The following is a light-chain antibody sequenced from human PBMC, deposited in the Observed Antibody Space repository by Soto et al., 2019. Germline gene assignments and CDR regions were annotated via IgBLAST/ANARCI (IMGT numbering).Light chain of an antibody. CDR1: QIISTN. CDR2: AAS. J-gene: IGKJ1*01. Sequence: EIVLTQSPGTLSLSPGESATLSFGASQIISTNLAWYQQKPGQAPRFLIYAASTRASGIPARFSGRGSGTEFNLTISSLQSEDFAVYYCQQYNTWPRTFGQGTKVDI. CDR3: QQYNTWPRT. V-gene: IGKV3-15*01.